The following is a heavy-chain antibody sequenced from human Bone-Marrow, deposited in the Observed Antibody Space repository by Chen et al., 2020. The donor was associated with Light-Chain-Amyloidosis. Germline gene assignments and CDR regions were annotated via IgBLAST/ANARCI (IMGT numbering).Heavy chain of an antibody. Sequence: EVQLVESGGGLVQPGGSLRLSCAASGFTFSKNWMHWVRQAPGKGLVWVSRIESDGSSTSYADSVKGRFTISRDNAKNTLYLQMNSLRAGDTAVYYCARDLGDFWSGYHNVDYYAEYNYYNGMDVWGQGTTVSVSS. CDR3: ARDLGDFWSGYHNVDYYAEYNYYNGMDV. V-gene: IGHV3-74*01. CDR1: GFTFSKNW. D-gene: IGHD3-3*01. J-gene: IGHJ6*02. CDR2: IESDGSST.